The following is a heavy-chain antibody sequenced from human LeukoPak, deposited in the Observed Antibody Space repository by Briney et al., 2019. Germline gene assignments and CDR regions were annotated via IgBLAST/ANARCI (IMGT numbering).Heavy chain of an antibody. Sequence: SETLSLTCTVSAYSISSGYYWSWIRQPPGKGLEWIGEINHSGSTNYNPSLKSRVTISVDTSKNQFSLKLSSVTAADTAVYYCARGTDTSFDYWGQGTLVTVSS. CDR1: AYSISSGYY. CDR3: ARGTDTSFDY. J-gene: IGHJ4*02. V-gene: IGHV4-38-2*02. CDR2: INHSGST. D-gene: IGHD2/OR15-2a*01.